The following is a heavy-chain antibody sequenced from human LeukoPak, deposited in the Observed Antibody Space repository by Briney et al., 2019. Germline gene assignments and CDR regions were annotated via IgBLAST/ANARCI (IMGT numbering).Heavy chain of an antibody. D-gene: IGHD6-6*01. Sequence: PGGSLRLSCAASGFTFSSYAMSWVRQAPGKGLEWVSAISGSGGSTYYADSVKGRFTISRDNSKNTLYLQMNSLRAEDTAVYYCAKDIAARPNYYYGMDVWGQRTTVTVSS. CDR1: GFTFSSYA. V-gene: IGHV3-23*01. J-gene: IGHJ6*02. CDR2: ISGSGGST. CDR3: AKDIAARPNYYYGMDV.